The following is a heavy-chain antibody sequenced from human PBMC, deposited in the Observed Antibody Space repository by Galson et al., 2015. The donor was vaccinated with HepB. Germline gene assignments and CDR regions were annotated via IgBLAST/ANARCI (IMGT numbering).Heavy chain of an antibody. CDR2: INPNSGGT. V-gene: IGHV1-2*02. D-gene: IGHD1-1*01. Sequence: SVKVSCKASGYTFTGYYMHWVRQAPGQGLEWMGWINPNSGGTNYAQKFQGRVTMTRDTSISTAYMELSRLRSDDTAVYYCARERARRTGTTGGWFDPWGQGTLVTVSS. J-gene: IGHJ5*02. CDR3: ARERARRTGTTGGWFDP. CDR1: GYTFTGYY.